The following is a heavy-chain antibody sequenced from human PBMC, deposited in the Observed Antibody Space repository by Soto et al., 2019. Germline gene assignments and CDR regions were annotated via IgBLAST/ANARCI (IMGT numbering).Heavy chain of an antibody. CDR1: GGSISSYY. V-gene: IGHV4-59*08. Sequence: QVQLQESGPGLVKPSETLSLTCTVSGGSISSYYWSWIRQPPGKGLEWIGYSFYSGSANYNPSLKSRVTISVDTSNNQFSLKLSSVTAADTAVYYCARLSGALIPRAWFDPWGQGTLVTVSS. CDR3: ARLSGALIPRAWFDP. J-gene: IGHJ5*02. CDR2: SFYSGSA. D-gene: IGHD3-3*01.